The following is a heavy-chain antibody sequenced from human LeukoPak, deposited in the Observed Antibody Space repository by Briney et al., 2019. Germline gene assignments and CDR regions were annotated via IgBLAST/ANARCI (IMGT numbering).Heavy chain of an antibody. CDR2: IWYDGSNK. V-gene: IGHV3-33*01. D-gene: IGHD2-21*02. J-gene: IGHJ4*02. Sequence: PGGSLRLSCAASGFTFSTYVMHWVRQAPGKGLEWVALIWYDGSNKYYADSVEGRIISSRDSSKDTLYLQLNSLRAEGTAVNSCACAGAPFCGSDCYFFSHWGQGTLVTVSS. CDR3: ACAGAPFCGSDCYFFSH. CDR1: GFTFSTYV.